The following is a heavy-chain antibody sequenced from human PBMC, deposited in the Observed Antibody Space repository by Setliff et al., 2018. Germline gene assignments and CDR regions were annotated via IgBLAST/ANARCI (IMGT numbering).Heavy chain of an antibody. CDR3: ARVFYYGSGSYLYYFDS. D-gene: IGHD3-10*01. V-gene: IGHV4-61*02. J-gene: IGHJ4*02. Sequence: SETLSLTCTVSGGSISSGSYYWSWIRQPAGKGLEWIGRIYSSGSTKYNPSLKSRVTISGDTSKNQFSLKLSSVTAADTAVYYCARVFYYGSGSYLYYFDSWGQGTLVTVSS. CDR2: IYSSGST. CDR1: GGSISSGSYY.